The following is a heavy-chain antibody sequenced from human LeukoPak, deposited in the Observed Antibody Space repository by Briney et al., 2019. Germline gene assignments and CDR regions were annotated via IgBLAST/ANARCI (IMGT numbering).Heavy chain of an antibody. V-gene: IGHV3-11*04. Sequence: GGSLRLSCAGSVFTFSDYFMSGVRQAPGRGLEGISYTSAFGVSTYFAHSVRGRFTISRDIPNHSLYLHMKSLSGGDTAVFYCASCLNTVMVSLYYLEYWGQGALVTVSS. CDR1: VFTFSDYF. J-gene: IGHJ4*02. CDR2: TSAFGVST. D-gene: IGHD5-18*01. CDR3: ASCLNTVMVSLYYLEY.